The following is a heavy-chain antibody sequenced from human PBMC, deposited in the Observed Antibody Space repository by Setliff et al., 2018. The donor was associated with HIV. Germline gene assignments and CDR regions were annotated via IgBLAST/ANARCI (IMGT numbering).Heavy chain of an antibody. J-gene: IGHJ6*03. D-gene: IGHD6-19*01. CDR1: GGSISSHY. Sequence: SETLSLTCTVSGGSISSHYWNWIRQPPGKGLEWLGYIHYSGSINYNPSLKSRVTISGDSSKKQVSLMLSSVTAADTAVYFCARVPSSGWYGGHHYMDVWGKGAAGTVSS. V-gene: IGHV4-59*11. CDR2: IHYSGSI. CDR3: ARVPSSGWYGGHHYMDV.